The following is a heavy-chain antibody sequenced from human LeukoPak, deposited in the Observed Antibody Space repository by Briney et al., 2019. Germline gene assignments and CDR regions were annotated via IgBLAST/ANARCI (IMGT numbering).Heavy chain of an antibody. V-gene: IGHV4-34*01. CDR3: ATLGEYYDSSGYYYN. Sequence: SETLSLTCAVYGGSVSGYYWSWIRQPPGKGLEWIGEINHSGSTYYNPSLKSRVTISVDSSKNQFSLKLTSVTAADTAVYYCATLGEYYDSSGYYYNWGQGTLVTVSS. D-gene: IGHD3-22*01. CDR2: INHSGST. J-gene: IGHJ4*02. CDR1: GGSVSGYY.